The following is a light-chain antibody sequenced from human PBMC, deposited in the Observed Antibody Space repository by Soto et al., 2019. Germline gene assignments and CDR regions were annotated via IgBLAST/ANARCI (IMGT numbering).Light chain of an antibody. V-gene: IGLV1-51*02. CDR3: GTWDSSLSAGV. CDR2: ENN. Sequence: QSVLTQPTSVSAAPGQRVTISCSGSSSKIGKNYVSWYQQLPGTAPKFLIYENNKRPSGIPDRFSGSKSGTSATLTITGLQAGDEADYYCGTWDSSLSAGVFGGGTKLTVL. CDR1: SSKIGKNY. J-gene: IGLJ3*02.